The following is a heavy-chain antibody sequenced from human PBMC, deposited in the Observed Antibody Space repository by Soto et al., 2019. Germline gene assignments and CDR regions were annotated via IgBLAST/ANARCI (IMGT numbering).Heavy chain of an antibody. J-gene: IGHJ4*02. CDR2: ISGSGGST. V-gene: IGHV3-23*01. Sequence: GSLRLSCAAAGLTFSIYAMSWVRQAPGKGLEWVSAISGSGGSTYYADSVKGRFTISRDNSKNTLYLQMNSLRADDTAVYYCAKATRGGAATLIRDYWGQGTLVTVSS. CDR1: GLTFSIYA. D-gene: IGHD6-13*01. CDR3: AKATRGGAATLIRDY.